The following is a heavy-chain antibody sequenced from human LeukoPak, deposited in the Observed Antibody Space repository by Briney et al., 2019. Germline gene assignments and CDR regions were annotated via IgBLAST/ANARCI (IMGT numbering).Heavy chain of an antibody. D-gene: IGHD3-10*01. CDR2: FRGSGGRS. CDR3: AKACGSGSNGVYYFDY. V-gene: IGHV3-23*01. CDR1: GFRFSTYA. Sequence: GGSLRLSCASPGFRFSTYAMTWVRPAPGKGLGWVSVFRGSGGRSYYADFVKGRFTISRDNSKNTLYLQMNSLRAEDTAVYYCAKACGSGSNGVYYFDYWGQGILVTVSS. J-gene: IGHJ4*02.